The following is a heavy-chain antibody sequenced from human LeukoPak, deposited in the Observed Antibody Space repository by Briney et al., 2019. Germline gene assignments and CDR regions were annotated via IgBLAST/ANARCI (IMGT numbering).Heavy chain of an antibody. CDR1: GFIFTAYG. CDR3: AKDPKRGYSFPGVNWFDP. V-gene: IGHV3-30*18. D-gene: IGHD5-18*01. CDR2: ISHDLTYQ. J-gene: IGHJ5*02. Sequence: GGSLRLSCAASGFIFTAYGMHWVRQAPGKGLEWVTVISHDLTYQAYADSVKGRFTISRDDSKNTLYVQMNSLRAEDTAVYYCAKDPKRGYSFPGVNWFDPWGQGTLVTVSS.